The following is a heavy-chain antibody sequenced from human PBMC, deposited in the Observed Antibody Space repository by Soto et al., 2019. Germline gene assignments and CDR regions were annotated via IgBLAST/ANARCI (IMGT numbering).Heavy chain of an antibody. CDR2: IYPDESDT. D-gene: IGHD6-13*01. V-gene: IGHV5-51*01. CDR3: ARQARYSSSWPD. Sequence: PGESLKISCKGSGYSFTKYWIGWVRQMPGKGLEWMAIIYPDESDTRYSPSFQGQVTISADKSISTAYLQWSSLKASDTAMYYCARQARYSSSWPDWGQGTLVTVSS. J-gene: IGHJ4*02. CDR1: GYSFTKYW.